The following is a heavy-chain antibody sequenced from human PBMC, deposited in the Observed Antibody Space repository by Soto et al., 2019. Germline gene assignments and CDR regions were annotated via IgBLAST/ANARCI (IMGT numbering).Heavy chain of an antibody. Sequence: ASVKVSCKASGYTFSGYAIQWVRQAPGQRLEWMGWINAGNGNTKYSQNFQDRVTITRDTSASTVYMEMSSLRSEDTAMYFCARGIWSGHSIAYYFDCWGQGTLVTVSS. CDR3: ARGIWSGHSIAYYFDC. D-gene: IGHD3-3*01. J-gene: IGHJ4*02. V-gene: IGHV1-3*01. CDR2: INAGNGNT. CDR1: GYTFSGYA.